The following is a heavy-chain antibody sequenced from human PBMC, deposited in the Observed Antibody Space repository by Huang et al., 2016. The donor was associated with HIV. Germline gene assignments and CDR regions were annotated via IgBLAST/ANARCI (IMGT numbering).Heavy chain of an antibody. CDR1: GFPFNNHA. CDR3: ARAKDTWDAYDI. V-gene: IGHV3-30-3*01. J-gene: IGHJ3*02. CDR2: ISKDGSNN. D-gene: IGHD5-18*01. Sequence: QVQLVESGGGVVQPGRSLRLSCAASGFPFNNHAMHWVRQAPCKGVDWVAVISKDGSNNYDADSVKGRFTISRDSSKSTLFLHMTSLRTEDTAVYYCARAKDTWDAYDIWGQGTMVIVSS.